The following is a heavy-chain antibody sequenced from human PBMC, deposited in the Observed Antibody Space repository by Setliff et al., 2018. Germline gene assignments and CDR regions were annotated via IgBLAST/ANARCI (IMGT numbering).Heavy chain of an antibody. V-gene: IGHV4-59*12. Sequence: PSETLSLTCTVSGGSISSYYWSWIRQPPGKGLEWIGYIYYTGSTYYNPSLKSRVTMSVDTSKRQFSLKLGSATAADTAVYYCARDMGQPYYFESWGLGTLVTVSS. CDR3: ARDMGQPYYFES. CDR1: GGSISSYY. D-gene: IGHD1-1*01. J-gene: IGHJ4*02. CDR2: IYYTGST.